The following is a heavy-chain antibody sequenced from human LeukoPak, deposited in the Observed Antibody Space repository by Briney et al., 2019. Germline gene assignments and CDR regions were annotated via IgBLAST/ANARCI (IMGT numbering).Heavy chain of an antibody. J-gene: IGHJ4*02. CDR2: INHSGST. D-gene: IGHD1-26*01. V-gene: IGHV4-34*01. CDR1: GGSFSGYY. CDR3: ATAGYRYSGSYSFDY. Sequence: SETLSLTCAVYGGSFSGYYWIWIRQPPGKGLEWIGEINHSGSTNYNPSLKSRVTISVDTSKNQFSLKLSSVTAADTAVYYCATAGYRYSGSYSFDYWGQGTLVTVSS.